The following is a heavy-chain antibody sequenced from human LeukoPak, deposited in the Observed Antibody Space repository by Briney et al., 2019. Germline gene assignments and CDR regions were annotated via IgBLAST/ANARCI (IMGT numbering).Heavy chain of an antibody. CDR3: ARAMSFYYGSAFDY. CDR1: GFTFSNYI. V-gene: IGHV3-21*01. CDR2: SSTSSTYM. Sequence: GGSLRLSCAASGFTFSNYILNWVRQAPGEGLEWVSSSSTSSTYMHYADSVKGRFTISRNNAKSSLYLQMNSLRAEDTAVYYCARAMSFYYGSAFDYWGQGTLVTVSS. J-gene: IGHJ4*02. D-gene: IGHD3-10*01.